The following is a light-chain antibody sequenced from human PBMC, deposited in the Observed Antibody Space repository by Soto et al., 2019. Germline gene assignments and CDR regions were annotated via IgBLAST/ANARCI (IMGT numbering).Light chain of an antibody. CDR2: GAS. J-gene: IGKJ3*01. Sequence: EIVLTQSPGTLYLSAGERATLSCRAGQRISSNYLAWEQQKPGQAPRLLIFGASYRATGIPDRFSGSGSGADGTLTISRRQPEDGAGYYCEEYGSSHPEFTVGPGTKVDIK. CDR3: EEYGSSHPEFT. CDR1: QRISSNY. V-gene: IGKV3-20*01.